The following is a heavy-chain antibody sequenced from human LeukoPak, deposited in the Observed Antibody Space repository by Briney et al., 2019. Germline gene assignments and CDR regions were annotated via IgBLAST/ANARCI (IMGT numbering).Heavy chain of an antibody. CDR1: GFTFSSYS. CDR3: ARDFRGTIDS. J-gene: IGHJ4*02. CDR2: IGRVRSYM. D-gene: IGHD1-7*01. V-gene: IGHV3-21*01. Sequence: PGGSLRLSCAASGFTFSSYSMNWVRQAPGKGLEWVSSIGRVRSYMYYADSVKGRFTISRDDAQNSLYLQLTSLRVEDTAIYYCARDFRGTIDSWGQGTLVTVSS.